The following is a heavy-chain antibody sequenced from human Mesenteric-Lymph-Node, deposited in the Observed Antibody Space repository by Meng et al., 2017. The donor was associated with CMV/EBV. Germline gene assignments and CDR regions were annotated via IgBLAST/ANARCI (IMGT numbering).Heavy chain of an antibody. CDR2: ISGSGGST. D-gene: IGHD7-27*01. V-gene: IGHV3-23*01. Sequence: GGSLRLSCAASGFTFSSYAMSWVRQAPGKGLEWVSAISGSGGSTYYADSVKGRFTISRDNSKNTLYLQMNSLRAEDTAVYYCAKGLQTRTITGDLAFDYWGQGTLVTVSS. CDR1: GFTFSSYA. J-gene: IGHJ4*02. CDR3: AKGLQTRTITGDLAFDY.